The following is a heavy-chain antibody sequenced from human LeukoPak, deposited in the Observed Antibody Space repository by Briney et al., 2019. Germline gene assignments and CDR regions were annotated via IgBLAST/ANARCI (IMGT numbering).Heavy chain of an antibody. D-gene: IGHD6-13*01. CDR3: ARDLLLFSGSLPFDY. Sequence: GGSLRLSCAASGFTFGNYWMSWVRQAPGKGLEWVANIKQDGSEKNYVGSVKGRFTISRDNAKNSLYLQMNSLRAEDTAVYYCARDLLLFSGSLPFDYWSQGTLVTVPS. CDR1: GFTFGNYW. J-gene: IGHJ4*02. V-gene: IGHV3-7*01. CDR2: IKQDGSEK.